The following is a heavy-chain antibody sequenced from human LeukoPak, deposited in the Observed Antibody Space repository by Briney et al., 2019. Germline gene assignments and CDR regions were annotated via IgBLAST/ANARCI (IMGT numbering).Heavy chain of an antibody. CDR3: ARASSRILRFLEWSTDQDY. V-gene: IGHV7-4-1*02. Sequence: ASVKVSCKASGYTFTSYAINWVRQAPGQGLEWMGWINTNTGNPRYAQGFTGRFVFSLDTSVSTAYLQISSLKAEDTAVYYCARASSRILRFLEWSTDQDYWGQGTLVTVSS. D-gene: IGHD3-3*01. CDR1: GYTFTSYA. J-gene: IGHJ4*02. CDR2: INTNTGNP.